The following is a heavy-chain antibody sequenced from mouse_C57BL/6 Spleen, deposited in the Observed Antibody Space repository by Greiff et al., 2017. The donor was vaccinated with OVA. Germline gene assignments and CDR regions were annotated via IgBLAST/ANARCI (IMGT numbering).Heavy chain of an antibody. D-gene: IGHD3-2*02. J-gene: IGHJ3*01. CDR3: TKDSSGSWFAY. Sequence: DVKLQESGAELVRPGASVKLSCTASGFNIKDYYMHWVKQRPEQGLEWIGRIDPEDGDTEYAPKFQGKATMTADTSSNTAYLQLSSLTSEDTAVYYSTKDSSGSWFAYWGQGTLVTVSA. CDR2: IDPEDGDT. CDR1: GFNIKDYY. V-gene: IGHV14-1*01.